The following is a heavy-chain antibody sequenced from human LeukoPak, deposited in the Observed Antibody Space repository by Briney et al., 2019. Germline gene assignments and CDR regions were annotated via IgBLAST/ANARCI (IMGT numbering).Heavy chain of an antibody. CDR1: EFSVGSNY. V-gene: IGHV3-66*01. D-gene: IGHD3-22*01. CDR3: AKGPYLYDTRGRFTDDY. Sequence: PGGSLRLSCAASEFSVGSNYMTWVRQAPGKGLEWVSLIYSGGSTYYADSVKGRFTISRDNSKNTLYLQMNSLRAEDTAVYYCAKGPYLYDTRGRFTDDYWGKGTLVTVSP. J-gene: IGHJ4*02. CDR2: IYSGGST.